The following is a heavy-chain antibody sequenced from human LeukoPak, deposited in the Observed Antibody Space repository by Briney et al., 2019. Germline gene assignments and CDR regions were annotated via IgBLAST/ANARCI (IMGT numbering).Heavy chain of an antibody. Sequence: PSDTLSLTCTVSGGSISSYYWSWIRQPPGKGLAWIGYIYYSGSTNYNPSLKSRVTISVDTSKNQFSLKLSSVTAADTAVYYCARGRLNVATTYYYYYGMDVWGQGTTVTVSS. CDR2: IYYSGST. V-gene: IGHV4-59*07. J-gene: IGHJ6*02. CDR1: GGSISSYY. D-gene: IGHD5-12*01. CDR3: ARGRLNVATTYYYYYGMDV.